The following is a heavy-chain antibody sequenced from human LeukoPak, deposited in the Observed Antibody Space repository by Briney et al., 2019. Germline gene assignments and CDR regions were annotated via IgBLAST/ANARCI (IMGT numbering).Heavy chain of an antibody. Sequence: SVKVSCKASGYTFTGYYMHWVRQAPGQGLEWMGWISAYNGNTNYAQKLQGRVTMTTDTSTSTAYMELRSLRSDDTAVYYCATVGASDAFDIWGQGTMVTVSS. CDR3: ATVGASDAFDI. D-gene: IGHD1-26*01. CDR2: ISAYNGNT. V-gene: IGHV1-18*04. J-gene: IGHJ3*02. CDR1: GYTFTGYY.